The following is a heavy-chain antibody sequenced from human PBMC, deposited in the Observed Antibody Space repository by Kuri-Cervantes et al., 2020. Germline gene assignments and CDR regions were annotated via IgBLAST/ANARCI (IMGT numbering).Heavy chain of an antibody. Sequence: LSLTCAASGFTFSSYGMHWVRQAPGKGLEWVAVISYDGSNKYYADSVKGRFTISRDNSKNTLYLQMNSLRAEDTAVYYCANSHFDYWGQGNLVTGAS. CDR1: GFTFSSYG. CDR3: ANSHFDY. CDR2: ISYDGSNK. J-gene: IGHJ4*02. V-gene: IGHV3-30*18.